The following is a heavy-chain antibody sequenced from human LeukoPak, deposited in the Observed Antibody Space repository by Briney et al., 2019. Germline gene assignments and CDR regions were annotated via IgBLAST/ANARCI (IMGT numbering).Heavy chain of an antibody. V-gene: IGHV3-53*01. Sequence: GGSLGLSCAASGFTVSSNYMSWVRQAPGKGLEWVSVIYSGGSTYYADSVKGRFTISRDNSKNTLYLQMNSLRAEDTAVYYCARDRSNSGYDFRWLAFDIWGQGTMVTVSS. CDR1: GFTVSSNY. CDR2: IYSGGST. CDR3: ARDRSNSGYDFRWLAFDI. J-gene: IGHJ3*02. D-gene: IGHD5-12*01.